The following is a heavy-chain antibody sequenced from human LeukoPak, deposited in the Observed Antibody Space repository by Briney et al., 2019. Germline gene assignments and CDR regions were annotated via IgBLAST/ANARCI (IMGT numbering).Heavy chain of an antibody. CDR1: GGTFSSYA. D-gene: IGHD3-9*01. CDR2: IIPIFGTA. Sequence: SVTVSRTASGGTFSSYAISWVRQAPGQGLEWMGGIIPIFGTANYAQKFQGRVTITADESTSTVYMELSSLRSEDTAVYYCARDQGLTGYFDFWGQGTLVTVSS. J-gene: IGHJ4*02. V-gene: IGHV1-69*13. CDR3: ARDQGLTGYFDF.